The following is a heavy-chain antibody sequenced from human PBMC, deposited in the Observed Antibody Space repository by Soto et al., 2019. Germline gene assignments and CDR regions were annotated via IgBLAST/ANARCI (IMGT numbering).Heavy chain of an antibody. V-gene: IGHV1-46*01. CDR1: GYIFTAYS. J-gene: IGHJ6*02. Sequence: ASVKFSCKASGYIFTAYSMHWVRRAPGQGLEWMGVVNPSGGSTNYAQKFQGRITLTRDTSRSTVYMDLSSLTSEDTAVYYCAREVVTASGYYYYGMDVWGQGTTVTVSS. D-gene: IGHD2-21*02. CDR3: AREVVTASGYYYYGMDV. CDR2: VNPSGGST.